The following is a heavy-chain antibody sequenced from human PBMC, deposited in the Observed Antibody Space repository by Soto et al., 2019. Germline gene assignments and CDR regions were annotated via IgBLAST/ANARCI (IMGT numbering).Heavy chain of an antibody. J-gene: IGHJ5*02. CDR2: IYYSGST. V-gene: IGHV4-30-4*01. CDR3: ARAPSLLWFGESKNSNWFDP. Sequence: TLSLTCTVSGGSISSGDYYWSWIRQPPGKGLKWIGYIYYSGSTYYNPSLKSRVTISVDTSKNQFSLKLSSVTAADTAVYYCARAPSLLWFGESKNSNWFDPWGQGTLVTVSS. CDR1: GGSISSGDYY. D-gene: IGHD3-10*01.